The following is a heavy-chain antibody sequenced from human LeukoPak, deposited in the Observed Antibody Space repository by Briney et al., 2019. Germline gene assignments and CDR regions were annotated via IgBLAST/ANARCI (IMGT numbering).Heavy chain of an antibody. CDR2: INHSGST. D-gene: IGHD6-13*01. V-gene: IGHV4-34*01. CDR1: GGSLSGYY. Sequence: SETLSLTCAVYGGSLSGYYWSWIRQPPGKGLEWIGEINHSGSTNYNPSLKSRVTISVDTSKNQFSLKLSSVTAADTAVYYCARSSRIAAAGFFFDYWGQGTLVTVSS. J-gene: IGHJ4*02. CDR3: ARSSRIAAAGFFFDY.